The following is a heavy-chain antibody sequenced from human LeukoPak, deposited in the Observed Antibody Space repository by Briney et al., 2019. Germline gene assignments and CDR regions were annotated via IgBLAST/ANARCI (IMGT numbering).Heavy chain of an antibody. CDR1: GFTFSSYA. J-gene: IGHJ6*02. Sequence: GGSLRLSCAASGFTFSSYAMHWVRQAPGKGLEWVAVIWYDGSNKYYADSVKGRFTVSRDSSKSTLFLQMDSLRRDDTAVYYCARDIRVRYMPMVRAVEYYQYHAMDVWGQGTTVTVYS. V-gene: IGHV3-33*01. CDR3: ARDIRVRYMPMVRAVEYYQYHAMDV. D-gene: IGHD3-10*01. CDR2: IWYDGSNK.